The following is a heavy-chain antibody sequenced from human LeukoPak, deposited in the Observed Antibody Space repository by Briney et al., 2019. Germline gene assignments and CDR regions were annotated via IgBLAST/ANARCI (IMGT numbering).Heavy chain of an antibody. CDR1: GYTFNRHG. J-gene: IGHJ4*02. Sequence: VSVKVSCKASGYTFNRHGIAWVRQAPGQGLEWMGWISCYNGDTNYAQKVQGRVTMTTDTSTSTAYMELRSLTSDDTAVYYCARDPSNSGGWNPYFDYWGQGALVTVSS. V-gene: IGHV1-18*01. D-gene: IGHD6-19*01. CDR2: ISCYNGDT. CDR3: ARDPSNSGGWNPYFDY.